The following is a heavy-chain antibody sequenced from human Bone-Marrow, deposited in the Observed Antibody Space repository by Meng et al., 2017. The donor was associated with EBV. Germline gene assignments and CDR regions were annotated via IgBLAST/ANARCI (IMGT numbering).Heavy chain of an antibody. CDR1: GFSIRTSGVG. J-gene: IGHJ4*02. CDR3: APVPIPAAGTFDY. CDR2: IYWDDAQ. Sequence: QITWKESGQPRVKPTQTLTLRCTFSGFSIRTSGVGGGWIRQPPGKALEWLALIYWDDAQRSSPSLTRSLPITPAPSTPPLVLTLPTLAPVATAPSFCAPVPIPAAGTFDYWGQGTLVTVSS. V-gene: IGHV2-5*02. D-gene: IGHD6-13*01.